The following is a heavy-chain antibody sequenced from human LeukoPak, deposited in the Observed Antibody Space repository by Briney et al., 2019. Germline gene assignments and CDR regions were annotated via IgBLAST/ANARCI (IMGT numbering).Heavy chain of an antibody. CDR3: ATAMVNGF. J-gene: IGHJ4*02. CDR2: INHNGNVN. D-gene: IGHD5-18*01. V-gene: IGHV3-7*03. CDR1: GSTFSSYW. Sequence: GGSLRLSCAASGSTFSSYWMNWARQAPGKGLEWVASINHNGNVNYYVDSVKGRFTISRDNAKNSLYLQMNSLRAEDTAVYYCATAMVNGFGGQGTLVTVSS.